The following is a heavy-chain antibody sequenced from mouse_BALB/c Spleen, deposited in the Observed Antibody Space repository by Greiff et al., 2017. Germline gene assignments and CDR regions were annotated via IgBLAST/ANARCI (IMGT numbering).Heavy chain of an antibody. J-gene: IGHJ4*01. CDR3: ARSELRPYAMDY. CDR2: IYPGNGDT. Sequence: QVQLQQPGAELVKPGASVKMSCKASGYTFTSYNMHWVKQTPGQGLEWIGAIYPGNGDTSYNQKFKGKATLTADKSSSTAYMQLSSLTSEDSAVYYCARSELRPYAMDYWGQGTSVTVSS. CDR1: GYTFTSYN. V-gene: IGHV1-12*01. D-gene: IGHD1-2*01.